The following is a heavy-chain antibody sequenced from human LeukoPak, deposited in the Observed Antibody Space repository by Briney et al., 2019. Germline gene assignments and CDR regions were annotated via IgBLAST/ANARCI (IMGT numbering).Heavy chain of an antibody. Sequence: SETLSLTCTVSGRFMSSSSFYWGWIRQPPGQGLEWIGNIYYSGSTSYNPFLKSRVTISVDTSKNQFSLKLSSVTAADTAVYFCARHSPLPTAIYTMKWYYYMDVWGKGTTVTVSS. D-gene: IGHD2-2*01. V-gene: IGHV4-39*01. CDR3: ARHSPLPTAIYTMKWYYYMDV. CDR1: GRFMSSSSFY. J-gene: IGHJ6*03. CDR2: IYYSGST.